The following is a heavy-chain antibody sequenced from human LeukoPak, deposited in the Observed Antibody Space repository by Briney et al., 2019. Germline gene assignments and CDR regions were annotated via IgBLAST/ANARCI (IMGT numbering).Heavy chain of an antibody. J-gene: IGHJ4*02. V-gene: IGHV5-51*01. CDR1: GYSFTNYW. CDR2: IYPGDSDT. CDR3: ARSGYYDSSGYGGVDY. Sequence: GESLKISCKGSGYSFTNYWIGWVRQMPGKGLEWMGIIYPGDSDTRYSPSFQGQVTISADKSISTAYLQWSSLKASDTAMYYCARSGYYDSSGYGGVDYWGQGTLVTVSS. D-gene: IGHD3-22*01.